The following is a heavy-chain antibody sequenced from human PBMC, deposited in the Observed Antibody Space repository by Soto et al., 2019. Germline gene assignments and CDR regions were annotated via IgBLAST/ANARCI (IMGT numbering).Heavy chain of an antibody. V-gene: IGHV1-69*13. CDR2: IIPIFGTA. J-gene: IGHJ4*02. CDR3: ARGPYYYGSGSYY. D-gene: IGHD3-10*01. Sequence: SVKVSCKYSGGTFKTESINWVRQAPGQGLEWMGGIIPIFGTANYAQKFQGRVTITADESTSTAYMELSSLRSEDTAVYYCARGPYYYGSGSYYWGQGTLVTVSS. CDR1: GGTFKTES.